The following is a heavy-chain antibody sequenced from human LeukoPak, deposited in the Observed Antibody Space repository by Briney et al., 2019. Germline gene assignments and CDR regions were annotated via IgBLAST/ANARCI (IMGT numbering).Heavy chain of an antibody. CDR3: VRVEHWGAAGNRLDY. V-gene: IGHV3-21*01. CDR2: ITSSSSSI. D-gene: IGHD6-13*01. Sequence: GGSLRLSCAASGFAFSTYTMSWVRQAPGKGLEWVSCITSSSSSISYADSVRGRFTISRDNAKNSLYLQMNSLRAEDTAVYSCVRVEHWGAAGNRLDYWGQGTLVTVSS. CDR1: GFAFSTYT. J-gene: IGHJ4*02.